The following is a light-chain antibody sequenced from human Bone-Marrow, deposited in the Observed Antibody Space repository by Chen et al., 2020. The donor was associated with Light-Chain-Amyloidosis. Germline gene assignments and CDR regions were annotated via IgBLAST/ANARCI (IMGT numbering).Light chain of an antibody. J-gene: IGLJ3*02. CDR2: EVN. CDR3: CSYAGSSTLV. Sequence: QSALTQPAPVSGSPGQPITISCTGTSSDVGSYNLFSWYQQHPGKAPKFMIYEVNKRPSGVSHRFSGSKSGNTASLTISGLQAEDEADYYCCSYAGSSTLVFGGGTKVTVL. V-gene: IGLV2-23*02. CDR1: SSDVGSYNL.